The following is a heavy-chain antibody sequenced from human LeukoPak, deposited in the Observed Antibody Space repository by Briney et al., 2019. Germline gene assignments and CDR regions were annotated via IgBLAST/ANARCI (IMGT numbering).Heavy chain of an antibody. CDR1: GGSISSSSYY. CDR2: IYYSGST. CDR3: ARRLSSSWYAYYFDY. Sequence: PSETLSLTCTVSGGSISSSSYYWGWIRQPPGKGLEWIGSIYYSGSTYYNPSLKSRVTISVDTSKNQFSLKLSSVTAADTAVYYCARRLSSSWYAYYFDYWGQGTLVTVSS. V-gene: IGHV4-39*07. D-gene: IGHD6-13*01. J-gene: IGHJ4*02.